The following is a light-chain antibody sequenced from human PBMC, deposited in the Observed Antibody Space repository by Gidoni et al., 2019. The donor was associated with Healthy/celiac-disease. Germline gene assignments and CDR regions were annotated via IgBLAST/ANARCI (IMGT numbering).Light chain of an antibody. CDR2: GAS. V-gene: IGKV3-15*01. J-gene: IGKJ4*01. CDR1: QSVSSN. CDR3: QQYNNWPPLT. Sequence: EIVMTQSPATLSVSPGERATLSCRASQSVSSNLAWYQKKPGQAPRLLIYGASTRATGIPARFSGSGSGTEFNLTISSLQSEDFAVDDCQQYNNWPPLTFGGGTKVEIK.